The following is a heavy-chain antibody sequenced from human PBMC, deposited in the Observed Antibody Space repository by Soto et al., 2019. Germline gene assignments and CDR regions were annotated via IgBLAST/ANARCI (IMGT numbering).Heavy chain of an antibody. Sequence: SETLSVTCTVSGGSLGSYYWNWIRMTPGKGLEWIGYIYYSGSTYSNPSLKSRVTISVDTSKNQFSLKLRSVTAADTAVYYCARVTPDDYGDYGFFDSWGQGTLVTVSS. CDR3: ARVTPDDYGDYGFFDS. D-gene: IGHD4-17*01. J-gene: IGHJ4*02. CDR1: GGSLGSYY. CDR2: IYYSGST. V-gene: IGHV4-59*12.